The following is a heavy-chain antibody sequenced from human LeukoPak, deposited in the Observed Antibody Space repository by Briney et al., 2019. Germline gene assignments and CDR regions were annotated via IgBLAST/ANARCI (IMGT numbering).Heavy chain of an antibody. CDR1: GGSISSYY. CDR2: IYYSGST. Sequence: SETLSLTCTVSGGSISSYYWSWIRQPPGKGLEWIGYIYYSGSTNYNPSLKSRVTISVDTSKNQFSLKLSSVTAADTAVYYCARSTARRHYGMDVWGQGTTVTVSS. V-gene: IGHV4-59*01. D-gene: IGHD6-6*01. CDR3: ARSTARRHYGMDV. J-gene: IGHJ6*02.